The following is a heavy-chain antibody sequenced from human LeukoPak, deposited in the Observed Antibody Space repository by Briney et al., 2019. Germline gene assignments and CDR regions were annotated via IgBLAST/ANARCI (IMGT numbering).Heavy chain of an antibody. Sequence: GASVKVSCKASGYTFTSYAMHWVRQAPGQRLEWMGWINAGNGNTEYSQKFQGRVTITRDTSASTAYMELSSLRSEDTAVYYCARASRVVPAAIGGWFDPWGQGTLVTVSS. V-gene: IGHV1-3*01. J-gene: IGHJ5*02. D-gene: IGHD2-2*01. CDR3: ARASRVVPAAIGGWFDP. CDR1: GYTFTSYA. CDR2: INAGNGNT.